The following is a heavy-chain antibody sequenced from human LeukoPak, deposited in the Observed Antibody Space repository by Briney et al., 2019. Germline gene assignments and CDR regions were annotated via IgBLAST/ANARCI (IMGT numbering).Heavy chain of an antibody. V-gene: IGHV3-23*01. D-gene: IGHD1-1*01. CDR3: AKSHASIWNVYDY. J-gene: IGHJ4*02. Sequence: GGSLRLSCAASGFTFSGYAMSWVRLAPGKGLEWVPAITAGGDGTYYADSVKGRFTISRDNLKNMVVLQMNSLRAEDTAIYYCAKSHASIWNVYDYWGQGTLVTVSS. CDR1: GFTFSGYA. CDR2: ITAGGDGT.